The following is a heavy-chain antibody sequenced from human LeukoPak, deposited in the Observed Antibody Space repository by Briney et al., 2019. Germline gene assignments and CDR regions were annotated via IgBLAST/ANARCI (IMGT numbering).Heavy chain of an antibody. V-gene: IGHV1-18*01. J-gene: IGHJ5*02. CDR3: ARVSGVVRFGELLMSWFDP. CDR2: ISAYNGNT. CDR1: GYTFTSYG. Sequence: ASVKVSCKASGYTFTSYGISWVRQAPGQGLEWVGWISAYNGNTNYAQKLQGRVTMTTDTSTSTAYMELRSLRSDDTAVYYCARVSGVVRFGELLMSWFDPWGQGTLVTVSS. D-gene: IGHD3-10*01.